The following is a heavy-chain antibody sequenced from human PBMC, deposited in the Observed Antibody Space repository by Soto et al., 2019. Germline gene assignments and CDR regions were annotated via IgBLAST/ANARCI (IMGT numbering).Heavy chain of an antibody. J-gene: IGHJ4*02. Sequence: EVQLVESGGGLVQPGGSLRLSCAASGFTVSSNYMSWVRQAPGKGLEWVSVIYSGGSTYYADSVKGRFTISRDNSKNTLYLQMNSLRAEDTAVYYCARDTAAAAGDYWGQGTLVTVSS. CDR1: GFTVSSNY. V-gene: IGHV3-66*01. CDR2: IYSGGST. CDR3: ARDTAAAAGDY. D-gene: IGHD6-13*01.